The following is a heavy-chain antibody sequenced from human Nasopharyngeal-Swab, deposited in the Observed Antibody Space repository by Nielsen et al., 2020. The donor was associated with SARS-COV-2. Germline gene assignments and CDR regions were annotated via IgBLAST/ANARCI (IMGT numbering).Heavy chain of an antibody. CDR3: AKDRDSGDDSDDYYQYYGMDV. CDR2: ISGSDHTT. V-gene: IGHV3-23*01. Sequence: GGSLRLSCAASGFTFRSYAISWVRQAPGKGLEWVSFISGSDHTTYYADSVKGRFTISRDNSKYPVNLQMNSLRVEDTAIYYCAKDRDSGDDSDDYYQYYGMDVWGQGTTVTVFS. CDR1: GFTFRSYA. J-gene: IGHJ6*02. D-gene: IGHD5-12*01.